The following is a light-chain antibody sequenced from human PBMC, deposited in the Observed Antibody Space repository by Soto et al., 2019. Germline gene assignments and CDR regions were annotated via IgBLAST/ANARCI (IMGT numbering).Light chain of an antibody. CDR1: SSDVGSYNL. Sequence: QSALTQPASVSGSPGQSITIYCTGTSSDVGSYNLVSWYQQHPGKAPKLMIYEVSKRPSGVSNRFSGSKSGNTASLTISGLQAENEADNYCCSYAGGSTFVVFGVGTNFTAL. CDR3: CSYAGGSTFVV. V-gene: IGLV2-23*02. CDR2: EVS. J-gene: IGLJ2*01.